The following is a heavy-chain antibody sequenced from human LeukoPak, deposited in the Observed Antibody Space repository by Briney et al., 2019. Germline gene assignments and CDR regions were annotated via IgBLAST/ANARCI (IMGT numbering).Heavy chain of an antibody. V-gene: IGHV3-66*01. Sequence: GGSLRLSCAASGFTVSNNYMNWVRQAPGKGLEWVSLIYSGGSTHYADSVKGRYTISRDSSRNTLYLQMNSLRVEDTAVYYCARDPSAVAINTYGWGQGTLVTVSS. J-gene: IGHJ4*02. CDR2: IYSGGST. D-gene: IGHD6-13*01. CDR3: ARDPSAVAINTYG. CDR1: GFTVSNNY.